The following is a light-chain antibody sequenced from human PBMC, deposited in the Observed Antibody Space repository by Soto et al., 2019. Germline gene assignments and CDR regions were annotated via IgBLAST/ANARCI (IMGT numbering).Light chain of an antibody. Sequence: DVVMTQSPLSLPVTLGQPASISCRSVXSLVHSDGIAYFSWFQQRPGRSPRRLIYKVSNRDSGVPARFSGSGSGTDFALKISRVEAEDVGVYYCMQGTHWPITFGQGTRLEI. CDR2: KVS. J-gene: IGKJ5*01. V-gene: IGKV2-30*02. CDR3: MQGTHWPIT. CDR1: XSLVHSDGIAY.